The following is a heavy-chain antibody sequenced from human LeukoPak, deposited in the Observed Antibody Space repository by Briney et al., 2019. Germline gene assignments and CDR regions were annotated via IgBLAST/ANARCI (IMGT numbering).Heavy chain of an antibody. V-gene: IGHV3-21*01. CDR1: GFSFNSNV. J-gene: IGHJ5*02. CDR3: VMLFAP. Sequence: GGSLGLSCAASGFSFNSNVMSWVRQAPGKALEWAASISGSGEYTYYADSVKGRFSISRDNAQQSLYLQMNSLRADDTALYYCVMLFAPWGRGTLVTVSS. CDR2: ISGSGEYT.